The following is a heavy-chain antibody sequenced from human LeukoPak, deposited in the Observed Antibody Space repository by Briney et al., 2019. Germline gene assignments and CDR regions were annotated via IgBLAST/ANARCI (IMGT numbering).Heavy chain of an antibody. J-gene: IGHJ4*02. D-gene: IGHD3-22*01. CDR2: INHSGST. V-gene: IGHV4-34*01. CDR3: ARGGYYDSSGYYFDY. Sequence: PSETLSLTCAVYGGSFSGYYWSWIRQPPGKGLELIGEINHSGSTNYNPSLKSRVTISVDTSKNQFSLKLSSVTAADTAVYYCARGGYYDSSGYYFDYWGQGTLVTVSS. CDR1: GGSFSGYY.